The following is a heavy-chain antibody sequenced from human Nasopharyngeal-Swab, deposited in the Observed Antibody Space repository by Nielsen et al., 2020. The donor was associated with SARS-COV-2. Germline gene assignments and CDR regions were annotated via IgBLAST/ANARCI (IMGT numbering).Heavy chain of an antibody. V-gene: IGHV4-59*08. J-gene: IGHJ3*02. CDR2: ISHTGST. Sequence: SETLSLTCSVSGDSINRYYWSWIRQFPGKRLEWIGHISHTGSTHYSPSVKSRVTISADTSNNHVSLSLSSVTAADTAVYYCARHANYDYVWGSYRPHDAFDIWGQGTMVTVSS. D-gene: IGHD3-16*02. CDR3: ARHANYDYVWGSYRPHDAFDI. CDR1: GDSINRYY.